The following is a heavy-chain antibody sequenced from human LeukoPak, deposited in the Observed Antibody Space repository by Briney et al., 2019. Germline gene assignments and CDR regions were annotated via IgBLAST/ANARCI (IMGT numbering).Heavy chain of an antibody. CDR1: GYTFTGYY. Sequence: GASVKVSCKASGYTFTGYYMHWVRQAPGQGLEWMGWINPNSGGTNYAQKFQGRVTMTRDTSISTAYMELSRLRSDDTAVYYRARELPIVVVPAAILGYWGQGTLVTVSS. CDR2: INPNSGGT. CDR3: ARELPIVVVPAAILGY. D-gene: IGHD2-2*02. J-gene: IGHJ4*02. V-gene: IGHV1-2*02.